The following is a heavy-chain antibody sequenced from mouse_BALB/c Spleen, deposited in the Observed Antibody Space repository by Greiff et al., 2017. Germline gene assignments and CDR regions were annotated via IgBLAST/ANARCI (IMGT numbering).Heavy chain of an antibody. J-gene: IGHJ4*01. CDR1: GFTFSSYA. Sequence: EVKLQESGGGLVKPGGSLKLSCAASGFTFSSYAMSWVRQTPEKRLEWVATISSGGSYTYYPDSVKGRFTISRDNAKNTLYLQMSSLRSEDTAMYYCARQGDYGDYYAMDYWGQGTSVTVSS. CDR2: ISSGGSYT. D-gene: IGHD1-1*01. CDR3: ARQGDYGDYYAMDY. V-gene: IGHV5-9-3*01.